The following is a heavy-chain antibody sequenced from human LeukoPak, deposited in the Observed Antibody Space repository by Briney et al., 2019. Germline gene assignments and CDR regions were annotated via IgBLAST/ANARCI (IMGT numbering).Heavy chain of an antibody. CDR2: IKSKTDGGTT. CDR3: STAVVASSWVLN. J-gene: IGHJ4*02. V-gene: IGHV3-15*01. Sequence: GGSLRLSCAASGITFTNAWMSWVRQAPGKGLEWVGRIKSKTDGGTTDYAAPVKGRFTISRDDSKNTLYLQMNSLKTEDTAMYYCSTAVVASSWVLNWGQGTLSPSPQ. CDR1: GITFTNAW. D-gene: IGHD2-15*01.